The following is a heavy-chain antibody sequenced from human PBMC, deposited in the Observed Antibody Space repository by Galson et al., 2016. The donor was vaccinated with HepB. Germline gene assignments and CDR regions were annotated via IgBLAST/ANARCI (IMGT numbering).Heavy chain of an antibody. D-gene: IGHD5-18*01. V-gene: IGHV1-18*01. CDR1: GYTFRSYG. J-gene: IGHJ4*02. CDR2: INPYRSNT. Sequence: SVKVSCKATGYTFRSYGINWVRQAPGQGLEWMGWINPYRSNTNYAQKVQGRVTLTTDTSTNTAYLEQRSLKSDDTAVYYCARQQEGIDTILDNWGQGTLDTVS. CDR3: ARQQEGIDTILDN.